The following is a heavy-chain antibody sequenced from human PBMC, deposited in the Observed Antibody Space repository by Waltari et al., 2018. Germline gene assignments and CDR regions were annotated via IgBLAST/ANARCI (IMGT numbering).Heavy chain of an antibody. CDR2: REPRDSST. D-gene: IGHD3-10*02. J-gene: IGHJ4*02. Sequence: AEVKKPGESLRISGKGAGYSFTDYWILWVRQMPGKGLEWVARREPRDSSTVYNSSFQGHVTVSADKSISTAYLQWSSLKASDTAMYFCARRVVREPFDHWGQGTLVTVSS. CDR1: GYSFTDYW. V-gene: IGHV5-10-1*01. CDR3: ARRVVREPFDH.